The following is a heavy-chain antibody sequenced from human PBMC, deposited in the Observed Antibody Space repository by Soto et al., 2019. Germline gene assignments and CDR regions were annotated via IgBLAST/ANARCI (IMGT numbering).Heavy chain of an antibody. V-gene: IGHV3-53*04. CDR1: GFTVSSNY. J-gene: IGHJ4*02. CDR2: IYSGGST. CDR3: ARDGEFGELAY. D-gene: IGHD3-10*01. Sequence: PGGSLRLSCAASGFTVSSNYISWVRQAPGKGLEWVSVIYSGGSTYYADSVKGRFTISRHNSKNTLYLQMNSLRAEDTAVYYCARDGEFGELAYWGQGTLVTVSS.